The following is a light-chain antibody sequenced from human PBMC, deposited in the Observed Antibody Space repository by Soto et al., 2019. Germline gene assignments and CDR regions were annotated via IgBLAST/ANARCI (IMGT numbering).Light chain of an antibody. V-gene: IGKV3D-15*01. Sequence: EIVLTQSPATLSLSPGERATLSCRASQSVSSYLAWYQQKPGQAPRLLIYGASNRATGIPDRFSGSGSGTEFNMTISSLQSEDFAVYYCQQYNNWPRATFGGGTKVDI. CDR2: GAS. CDR1: QSVSSY. J-gene: IGKJ4*01. CDR3: QQYNNWPRAT.